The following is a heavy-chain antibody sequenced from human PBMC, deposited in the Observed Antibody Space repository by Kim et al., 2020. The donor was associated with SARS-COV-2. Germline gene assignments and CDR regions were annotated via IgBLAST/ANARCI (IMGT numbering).Heavy chain of an antibody. CDR2: ISGSGGST. V-gene: IGHV3-23*01. D-gene: IGHD2-2*01. Sequence: GGSLRLSCAASGFTFSSYAMSWVRQAPGKGLEWVSAISGSGGSTYYADSVKGRFTISRDNSKNTLYLQMNSLRAEDTAVYYCAKGDCSSTSCYRLYYYYMDVWGKGTTVTVSS. CDR3: AKGDCSSTSCYRLYYYYMDV. CDR1: GFTFSSYA. J-gene: IGHJ6*03.